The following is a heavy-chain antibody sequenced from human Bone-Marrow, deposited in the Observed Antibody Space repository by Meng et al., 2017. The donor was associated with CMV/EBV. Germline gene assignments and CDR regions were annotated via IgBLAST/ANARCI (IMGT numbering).Heavy chain of an antibody. J-gene: IGHJ4*02. Sequence: GGSLRLSCAASGFTFSSYSMNWVRQAPGKGLEWVSYISSSSSTIYYADSVKGRFTISRDNAKNSLYLQMNSLRAEDTAVYYCARDLEYYYDSSGYSGFVYWGQGTLVTVSS. D-gene: IGHD3-22*01. CDR1: GFTFSSYS. CDR3: ARDLEYYYDSSGYSGFVY. V-gene: IGHV3-48*04. CDR2: ISSSSSTI.